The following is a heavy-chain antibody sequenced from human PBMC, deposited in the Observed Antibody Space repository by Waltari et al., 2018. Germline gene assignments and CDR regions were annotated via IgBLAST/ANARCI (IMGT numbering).Heavy chain of an antibody. V-gene: IGHV1-69*01. CDR3: AGQSDYGNYRPEFDY. D-gene: IGHD4-17*01. J-gene: IGHJ4*02. Sequence: QVQLVQSGPEMKRPGSSVTVSCTASGGTFGNYAITWVRQAPGQGLEWMGGIVPAFATTNYAQDFQGRVTFSADESTTTAYMGLSSLRSEDTAVYYCAGQSDYGNYRPEFDYWGQGTLVTVSS. CDR1: GGTFGNYA. CDR2: IVPAFATT.